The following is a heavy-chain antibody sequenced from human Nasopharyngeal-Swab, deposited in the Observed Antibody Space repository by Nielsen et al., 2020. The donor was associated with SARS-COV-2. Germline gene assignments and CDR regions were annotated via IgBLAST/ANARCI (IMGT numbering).Heavy chain of an antibody. CDR2: INQDGGEK. CDR3: ARGAARNVIVVVVAAISYYYMDV. D-gene: IGHD2-15*01. V-gene: IGHV3-7*03. CDR1: LFDLSNYR. J-gene: IGHJ6*03. Sequence: GGSLRLSCEATLFDLSNYRMSWVRQAPGKGLEWVANINQDGGEKYYGVSVRGRFSISRDNAKNSLYLQMNSLRSEDTAVYYCARGAARNVIVVVVAAISYYYMDVWGKGTTVTVSS.